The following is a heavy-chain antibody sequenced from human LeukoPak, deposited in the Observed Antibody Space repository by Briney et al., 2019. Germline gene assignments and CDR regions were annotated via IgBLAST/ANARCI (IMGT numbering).Heavy chain of an antibody. D-gene: IGHD3-10*01. J-gene: IGHJ4*02. CDR3: VRSLERFGTRDY. CDR1: EFIFGAYW. V-gene: IGHV3-7*01. CDR2: INQAGSEK. Sequence: PGGSLRLSCAASEFIFGAYWMTWVRQAPGKGLEWAANINQAGSEKYYMDSVKGRFTISRDNAKKSLFLQMNSLTAEDTGLYYCVRSLERFGTRDYWGQGTLVTVSS.